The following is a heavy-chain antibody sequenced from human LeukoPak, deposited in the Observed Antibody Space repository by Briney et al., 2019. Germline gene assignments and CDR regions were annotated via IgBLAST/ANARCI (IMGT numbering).Heavy chain of an antibody. D-gene: IGHD6-13*01. V-gene: IGHV3-15*01. Sequence: GGSLRLSCVASGITFRNYWMSWIRQAPGKGLEWVARIKSKDDGETIDYNAPVKGRFTISRDDSKNTLYLEMNSLKNEDTAMYYCTVRSSIWSQGTLVTVSS. CDR3: TVRSSI. CDR1: GITFRNYW. J-gene: IGHJ4*02. CDR2: IKSKDDGETI.